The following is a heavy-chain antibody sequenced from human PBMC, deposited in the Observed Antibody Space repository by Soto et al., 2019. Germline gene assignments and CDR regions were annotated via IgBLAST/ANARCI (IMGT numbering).Heavy chain of an antibody. Sequence: SETLSLTCTVSGGSISSYYWSWIRQPPGKGLEWIGYIYYSGSTNYNPSLRSRVTISVDTSKNQFSLKLSSVTAADTAVYYCARVDVLLWFGEFTGVDYGMDVWGQGTTVTVSS. CDR1: GGSISSYY. CDR3: ARVDVLLWFGEFTGVDYGMDV. J-gene: IGHJ6*02. D-gene: IGHD3-10*01. CDR2: IYYSGST. V-gene: IGHV4-59*01.